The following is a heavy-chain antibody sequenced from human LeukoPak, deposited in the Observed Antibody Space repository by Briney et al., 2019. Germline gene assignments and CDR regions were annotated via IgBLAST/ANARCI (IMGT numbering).Heavy chain of an antibody. CDR2: FYSGGST. J-gene: IGHJ4*02. D-gene: IGHD5-24*01. V-gene: IGHV3-66*01. Sequence: GGSLRLSCVVSGFTLSSKYMSWVRQAPGKGLEWVSVFYSGGSTYYADSVKGRFTISRDISKNALYLQMNSLRAEDTAAYYCARGDGYNYFDYWGQGTLVTVSS. CDR3: ARGDGYNYFDY. CDR1: GFTLSSKY.